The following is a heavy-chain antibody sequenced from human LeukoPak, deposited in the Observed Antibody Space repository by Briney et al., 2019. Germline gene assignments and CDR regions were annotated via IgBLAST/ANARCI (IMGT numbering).Heavy chain of an antibody. CDR1: GFTFSSYA. J-gene: IGHJ5*02. Sequence: PGGSLRLSCVASGFTFSSYAMNWVRQAPGKGLEWVSVISTSGGSTYYADSVKGRFTISRDNSKNTLYLQMNSLRAEDTAIYHCAKELYCSSTSCAQFDPWGQGTLVTVSS. V-gene: IGHV3-23*01. CDR2: ISTSGGST. D-gene: IGHD2-2*01. CDR3: AKELYCSSTSCAQFDP.